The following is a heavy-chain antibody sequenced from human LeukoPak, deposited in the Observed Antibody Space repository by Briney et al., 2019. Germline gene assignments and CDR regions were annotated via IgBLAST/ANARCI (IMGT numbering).Heavy chain of an antibody. CDR2: ISWNRGSI. J-gene: IGHJ6*02. D-gene: IGHD3-16*01. V-gene: IGHV3-9*01. CDR1: GFTFDDYA. Sequence: GRSLRLSCAASGFTFDDYAMHWVRQAPGKGLEWVSGISWNRGSIGYADSVKGRFTLSRDNAKNSLYLQMNSLRAGDTALYYCARGGLYYYYGMDVWGQGTTVTVSS. CDR3: ARGGLYYYYGMDV.